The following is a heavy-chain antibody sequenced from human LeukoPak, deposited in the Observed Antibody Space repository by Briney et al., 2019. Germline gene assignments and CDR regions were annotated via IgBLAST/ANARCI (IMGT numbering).Heavy chain of an antibody. J-gene: IGHJ5*02. CDR1: GDSIINGSYY. CDR3: ARDGRLWFGETNWFDP. CDR2: IYYSGST. Sequence: SETLSLTCTVSGDSIINGSYYWSWIRQPPGKGLEWIGCIYYSGSTYYNPSLKSRVIISLDTSKNQLSLKLSSLTAADTAFYYCARDGRLWFGETNWFDPWGQGTLVTVSS. D-gene: IGHD3-10*01. V-gene: IGHV4-31*03.